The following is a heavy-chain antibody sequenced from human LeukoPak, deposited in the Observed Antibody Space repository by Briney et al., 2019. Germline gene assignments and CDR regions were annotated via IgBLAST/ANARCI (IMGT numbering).Heavy chain of an antibody. D-gene: IGHD2-2*01. CDR3: AGPRSSTSSFDY. CDR2: IRYDGSNK. V-gene: IGHV3-30*02. J-gene: IGHJ4*02. Sequence: GGSLRLSCAASGFTFSSYGMHWVRQAPGKGLEWVAFIRYDGSNKYYADSVKGRFTISRDNSKNTLYLQMNSLRAEDTAVYYCAGPRSSTSSFDYWGQGTLVTVSS. CDR1: GFTFSSYG.